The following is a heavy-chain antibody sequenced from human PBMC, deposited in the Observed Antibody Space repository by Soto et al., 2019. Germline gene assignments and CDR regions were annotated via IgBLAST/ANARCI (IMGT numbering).Heavy chain of an antibody. Sequence: GGSLRLSCAASGFTVSSNYMSWVRQAPGKGLEWVSVIYSGGSTYYADSVKGRFTISRDNSKNTLYLQMNSLRAEDTAVYYCASPAAARLHYYYGMDVWGQGTTVTVSS. CDR3: ASPAAARLHYYYGMDV. CDR2: IYSGGST. V-gene: IGHV3-53*01. D-gene: IGHD6-6*01. CDR1: GFTVSSNY. J-gene: IGHJ6*02.